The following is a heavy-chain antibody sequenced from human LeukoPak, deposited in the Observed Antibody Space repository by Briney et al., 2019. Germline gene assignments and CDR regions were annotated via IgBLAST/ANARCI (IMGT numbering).Heavy chain of an antibody. CDR1: GDPISSFY. D-gene: IGHD2-8*01. Sequence: SETLSLTCSVSGDPISSFYWNWIRQSPGKGLEWIGNIHYSGNSNYNPSLKSRVTMSIDTSRKQFFLKLTSVTAADTAVYYCVLAPNSNWFDFWGQGTQVTVSS. J-gene: IGHJ5*01. CDR3: VLAPNSNWFDF. CDR2: IHYSGNS. V-gene: IGHV4-59*08.